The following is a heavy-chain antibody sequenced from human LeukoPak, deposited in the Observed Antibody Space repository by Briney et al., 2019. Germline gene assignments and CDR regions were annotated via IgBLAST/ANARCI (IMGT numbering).Heavy chain of an antibody. Sequence: ASVKVSCKASGGTFSSYAISWVRQAPGQRLEWMGGIIPIFGTANYAQKFQGRVTITADESTSTAYMELSSLRSEDTAVYYCARVGWNGANSGRVLVGDYWGQGTLVTVSS. CDR2: IIPIFGTA. V-gene: IGHV1-69*13. CDR3: ARVGWNGANSGRVLVGDY. CDR1: GGTFSSYA. J-gene: IGHJ4*02. D-gene: IGHD4-23*01.